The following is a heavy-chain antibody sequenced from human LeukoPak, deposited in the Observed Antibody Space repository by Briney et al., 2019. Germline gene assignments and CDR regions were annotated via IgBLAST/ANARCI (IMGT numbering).Heavy chain of an antibody. CDR2: IYTSGST. Sequence: SETLSLTCTVSGGSISSYYWSWIRQPAGKGLGWIGRIYTSGSTNYNPSLKSRVTMSVDTSKNQFSLKLSSVTAADTAVYYCARDYDFWSATYGMDVWGQGTTVTVSS. V-gene: IGHV4-4*07. CDR1: GGSISSYY. D-gene: IGHD3-3*01. CDR3: ARDYDFWSATYGMDV. J-gene: IGHJ6*02.